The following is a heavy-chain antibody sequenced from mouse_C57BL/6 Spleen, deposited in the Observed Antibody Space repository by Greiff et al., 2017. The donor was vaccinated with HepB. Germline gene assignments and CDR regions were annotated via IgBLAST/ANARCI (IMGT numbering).Heavy chain of an antibody. D-gene: IGHD2-3*01. V-gene: IGHV5-4*01. CDR3: ARDYGDGYYFDY. J-gene: IGHJ2*01. Sequence: EVKLMESGGGLVKPGGSLKLSCAASGFTFSSYAMSWVRQTPEKRLEWVATISDGGSYTYYPDNVKGRFTISRDNAKNNLYLQMSHLKSEDTAMYYCARDYGDGYYFDYWGQGTTLTVSS. CDR2: ISDGGSYT. CDR1: GFTFSSYA.